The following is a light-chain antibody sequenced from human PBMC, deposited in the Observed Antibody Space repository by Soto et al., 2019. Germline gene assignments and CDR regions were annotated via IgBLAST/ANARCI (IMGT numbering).Light chain of an antibody. V-gene: IGLV2-14*01. CDR1: SSDVGAYNH. CDR2: EVI. J-gene: IGLJ1*01. Sequence: QSALTQPASVSGSPGQSITISCTGTSSDVGAYNHVSWYQQHPGKAPQLIIYEVINRPSGLSNRFSASKSGNTASLTISGLQAEEEADYYSSSYTTGTTPVSGPGPKPTVL. CDR3: SSYTTGTTPV.